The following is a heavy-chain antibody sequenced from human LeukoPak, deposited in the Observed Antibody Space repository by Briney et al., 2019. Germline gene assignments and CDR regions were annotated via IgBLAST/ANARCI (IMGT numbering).Heavy chain of an antibody. CDR1: GFSFSSYG. J-gene: IGHJ4*02. Sequence: PGGSLRLSCGASGFSFSSYGMSWVRQAPGEGLEWVSSITGSTRSTYYADSVKGRFTISRDNAKNSLYLQMNSLRAEDTAVYYCAREDTAMAGPFDYWGQGTLVTVSS. CDR3: AREDTAMAGPFDY. D-gene: IGHD5-18*01. V-gene: IGHV3-21*01. CDR2: ITGSTRST.